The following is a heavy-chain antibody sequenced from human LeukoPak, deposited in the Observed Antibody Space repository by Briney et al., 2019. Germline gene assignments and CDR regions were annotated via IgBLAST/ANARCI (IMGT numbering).Heavy chain of an antibody. V-gene: IGHV1-18*01. CDR3: ARVPAATSYNWFDP. J-gene: IGHJ5*02. CDR1: GFTFTGYY. CDR2: ISAYNGNT. D-gene: IGHD2-2*01. Sequence: ASVKVSCKTSGFTFTGYYIHWVRQAPGQGLEWMGWISAYNGNTNYAQKLQGRVTMTTDTSTSTAYMELRSLRSDDTAVYYCARVPAATSYNWFDPWGQGTLVTVSS.